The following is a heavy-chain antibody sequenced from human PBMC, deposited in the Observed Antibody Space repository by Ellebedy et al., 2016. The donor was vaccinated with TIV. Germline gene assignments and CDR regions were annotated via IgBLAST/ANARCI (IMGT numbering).Heavy chain of an antibody. CDR2: IIPTFGPT. D-gene: IGHD3-3*01. J-gene: IGHJ6*02. CDR1: GGSFTNST. Sequence: ASVKVSCKASGGSFTNSTITWVRQAPGQGLEWMGGIIPTFGPTNIAQKFQGRVTITADESTSTAYMELSSLRSEDTAIYYCAREGRPIFGVVIIDNYYYYGMDVWGQGTTVTVSS. V-gene: IGHV1-69*13. CDR3: AREGRPIFGVVIIDNYYYYGMDV.